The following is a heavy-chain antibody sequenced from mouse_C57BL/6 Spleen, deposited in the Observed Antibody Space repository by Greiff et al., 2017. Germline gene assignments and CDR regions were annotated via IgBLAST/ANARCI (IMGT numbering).Heavy chain of an antibody. Sequence: QVQLQQPGAELVMPGASVKLSCKASGYTFTSYWMHWVKQRPGQGLEWIGELAPSDSYTNYNQKFKGKSPLTVDKSSSTAYMQLSSLTSADSAVYYCARRTYGPYAMDYWGQGTSVTVSS. V-gene: IGHV1-69*01. D-gene: IGHD2-10*02. CDR1: GYTFTSYW. J-gene: IGHJ4*01. CDR3: ARRTYGPYAMDY. CDR2: LAPSDSYT.